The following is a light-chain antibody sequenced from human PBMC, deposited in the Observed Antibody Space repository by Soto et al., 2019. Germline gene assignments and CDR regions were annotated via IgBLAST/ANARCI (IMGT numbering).Light chain of an antibody. CDR1: QSIRRW. CDR3: QQYNSYSPAT. CDR2: DAS. V-gene: IGKV1-5*01. Sequence: DIQMTQSPSMLSASVGDRVTIACRASQSIRRWLAWYQQKPGKAPKLLIFDASTLESGVPSRFSGRGSETEFTLTISSLQPEDFATYDCQQYNSYSPATFGQGTKVEI. J-gene: IGKJ1*01.